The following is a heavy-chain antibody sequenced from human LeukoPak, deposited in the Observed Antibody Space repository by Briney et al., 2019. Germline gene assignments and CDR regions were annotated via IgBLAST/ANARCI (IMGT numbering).Heavy chain of an antibody. CDR1: GFTFSSYG. V-gene: IGHV3-30*18. Sequence: GGSLRLSCAASGFTFSSYGMHWVRQAPGKGLEWVAVISYDGSNKYYADSVKGRFTISRDNSKNTLYPQMNSLRAEDTAVYYCAKDRLISAFTPIDYWGQGTLVTVSS. J-gene: IGHJ4*02. CDR3: AKDRLISAFTPIDY. D-gene: IGHD3-3*02. CDR2: ISYDGSNK.